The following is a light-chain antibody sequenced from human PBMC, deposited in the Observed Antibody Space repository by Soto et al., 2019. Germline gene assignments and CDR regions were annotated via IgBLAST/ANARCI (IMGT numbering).Light chain of an antibody. CDR1: SSDVGGYNY. Sequence: QSVLTQPPSASGSPGQSVTISCTGTSSDVGGYNYVSWYQHHPGKAPKLMIYEVSKRPSGVPDRFSGSKSGNTASLTVSGLQAEDEADYYCSSYAGRNNLVFGGGTKLTVL. CDR2: EVS. V-gene: IGLV2-8*01. CDR3: SSYAGRNNLV. J-gene: IGLJ2*01.